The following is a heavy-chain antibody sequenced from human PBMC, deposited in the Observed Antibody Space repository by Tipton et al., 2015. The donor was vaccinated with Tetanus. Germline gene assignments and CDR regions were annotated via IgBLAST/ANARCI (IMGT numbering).Heavy chain of an antibody. CDR1: GFTFSKYW. Sequence: SLRLSCAASGFTFSKYWMHWVRQAPGKGLVWVSRIHSDGRSTSYAGSVEGRFAISRDNAGNTLYLQMNSLRVEDTAVYYCARDYDFWSGSLDYWGQGTLVTVSS. D-gene: IGHD3-3*01. CDR2: IHSDGRST. J-gene: IGHJ4*02. V-gene: IGHV3-74*01. CDR3: ARDYDFWSGSLDY.